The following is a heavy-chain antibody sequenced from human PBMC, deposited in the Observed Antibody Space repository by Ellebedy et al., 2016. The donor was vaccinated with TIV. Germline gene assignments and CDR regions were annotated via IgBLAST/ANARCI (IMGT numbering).Heavy chain of an antibody. Sequence: PGGSLRLSCAASGVIFSDYDMHWVRQAPGQGLEWVADIWSDGSKQFYADSVEGRLTISRDNSKNTLYLQMNSLTAEDTALYYCAKDSSTWSFDSWGRGALVTVSS. V-gene: IGHV3-33*06. CDR3: AKDSSTWSFDS. D-gene: IGHD2-2*01. J-gene: IGHJ4*02. CDR1: GVIFSDYD. CDR2: IWSDGSKQ.